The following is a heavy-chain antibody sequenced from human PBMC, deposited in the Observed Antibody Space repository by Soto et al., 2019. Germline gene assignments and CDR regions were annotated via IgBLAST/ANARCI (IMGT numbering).Heavy chain of an antibody. CDR3: ARLNGYCIRGSCHGHYAMDV. D-gene: IGHD2-15*01. J-gene: IGHJ6*02. V-gene: IGHV4-59*08. CDR2: IYSGNT. CDR1: GGSISGYY. Sequence: SETLSLTCTISGGSISGYYWTWIRQSPGKGLEYIGYIYSGNTNYNPSLNSRVTISVDTSKNQFSLKLSSVTAADTAVYYCARLNGYCIRGSCHGHYAMDVWGQGTTVTVSS.